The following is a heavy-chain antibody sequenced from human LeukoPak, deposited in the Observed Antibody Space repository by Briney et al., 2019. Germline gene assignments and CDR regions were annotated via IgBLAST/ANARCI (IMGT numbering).Heavy chain of an antibody. Sequence: GGSLRLSCAASGFTFSSYSMNWVRQAPGKGLEWVSSISSSSYIYYADSVKGRFTISRDNAKNSLYLQMNSLRAEDTAVYYCAREYHRGVFDYWGQGTLVTVSS. CDR1: GFTFSSYS. J-gene: IGHJ4*02. CDR3: AREYHRGVFDY. V-gene: IGHV3-21*01. CDR2: ISSSSYI. D-gene: IGHD3-10*01.